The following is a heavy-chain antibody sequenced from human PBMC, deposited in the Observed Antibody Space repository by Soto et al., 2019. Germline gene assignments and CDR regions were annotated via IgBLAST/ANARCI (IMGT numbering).Heavy chain of an antibody. CDR3: ARRRSSSWYGY. CDR1: GGSISSSSFY. V-gene: IGHV4-39*01. CDR2: IYYSGST. J-gene: IGHJ4*02. Sequence: QLQLQESGPGLVKPSETLSLTCTVSGGSISSSSFYWGWIRQPPGKGLEWIGSIYYSGSTYYNPSLKSQVTISVDTSKNQFSLKLSSVTAADTAVYYCARRRSSSWYGYWGQGTLVTVSS. D-gene: IGHD6-13*01.